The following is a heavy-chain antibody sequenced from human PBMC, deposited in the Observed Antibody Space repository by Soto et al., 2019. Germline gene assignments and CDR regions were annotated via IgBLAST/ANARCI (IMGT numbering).Heavy chain of an antibody. CDR2: IYTSGST. CDR1: GGSISSYY. D-gene: IGHD2-2*01. V-gene: IGHV4-4*07. CDR3: ARDSRTGCSSTDCYMS. J-gene: IGHJ5*02. Sequence: SETLSLTCTVSGGSISSYYWSWIRQPAGKGLEWIGRIYTSGSTNYNPSLKSRVTMSVDTSKNQFSLKLSSVTAADTATYYCARDSRTGCSSTDCYMSWGRGILVTVSS.